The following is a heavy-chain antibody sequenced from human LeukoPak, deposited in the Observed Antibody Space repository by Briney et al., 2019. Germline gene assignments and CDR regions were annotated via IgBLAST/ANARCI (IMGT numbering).Heavy chain of an antibody. CDR2: IIPILGIA. J-gene: IGHJ6*02. Sequence: SVKVSCKASGYTFTGYYIHWVRQAPGQGLEWMGRIIPILGIANYAQKFQGRVTITADKSTSTAYMELSSLRSEDTAVYYCARDARTGISTTEYYYGMDVWGQGTTVTVSS. CDR1: GYTFTGYY. CDR3: ARDARTGISTTEYYYGMDV. D-gene: IGHD1-1*01. V-gene: IGHV1-69*04.